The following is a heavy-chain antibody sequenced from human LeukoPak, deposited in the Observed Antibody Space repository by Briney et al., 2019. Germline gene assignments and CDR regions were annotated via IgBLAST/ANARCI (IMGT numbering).Heavy chain of an antibody. V-gene: IGHV3-30*02. CDR3: ARDRTGIQLPKMSNYYYMDV. CDR1: GFTFSTYG. D-gene: IGHD5-18*01. J-gene: IGHJ6*03. Sequence: GGSLRLSCAASGFTFSTYGMHWVRQAPGKGLEWVAFIRFDGRNIYYADSVKGRFTISRDNSKNTLHLQMNSLRPEDTAVYYCARDRTGIQLPKMSNYYYMDVWGKGTTVTISS. CDR2: IRFDGRNI.